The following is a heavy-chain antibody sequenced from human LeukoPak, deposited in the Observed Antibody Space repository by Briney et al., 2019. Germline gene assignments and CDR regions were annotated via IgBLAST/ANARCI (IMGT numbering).Heavy chain of an antibody. J-gene: IGHJ5*02. CDR3: ARGDKQLVFNRNKGGFDP. CDR1: GFTFSSYA. CDR2: VSYDGSNK. Sequence: GGSLRLSCAASGFTFSSYAMHWVRQAPGKGLEWVTIVSYDGSNKYYADSVKGRFTISRDNSKNTLYLQMNSLRTEDTAVYYCARGDKQLVFNRNKGGFDPWGQGTLVTVSS. D-gene: IGHD6-13*01. V-gene: IGHV3-30*04.